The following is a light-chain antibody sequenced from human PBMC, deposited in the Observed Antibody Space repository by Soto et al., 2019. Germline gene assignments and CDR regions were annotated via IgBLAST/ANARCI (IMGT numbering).Light chain of an antibody. CDR2: KAS. J-gene: IGKJ1*01. CDR1: QTISSW. CDR3: QHYNSYSEA. Sequence: DMHMTHSPSSLSGSVRDRFTITVRASQTISSWLAWYQQKPGKAPKLLIYKASTLKSGVPSRFSGSGSGTEFTLTISSLQPDDFATYYCQHYNSYSEAFGQGTKVDIK. V-gene: IGKV1-5*03.